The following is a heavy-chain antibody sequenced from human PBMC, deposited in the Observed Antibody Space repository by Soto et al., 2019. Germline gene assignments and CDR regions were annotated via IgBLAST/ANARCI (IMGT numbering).Heavy chain of an antibody. V-gene: IGHV4-31*01. CDR3: ASCPAGSAFHI. CDR2: MYYSGNS. CDR1: CCSINRGAYY. Sequence: QVQLQESGPGLVKPSQTLSLTCTVSCCSINRGAYYWSWIRQHPGKGLVWIGSMYYSGNSYYNPSLKRPVTISMDTSKYQFTLKMSSVTAADTAVFCCASCPAGSAFHIWGQGTMVTVSS. J-gene: IGHJ3*02. D-gene: IGHD6-13*01.